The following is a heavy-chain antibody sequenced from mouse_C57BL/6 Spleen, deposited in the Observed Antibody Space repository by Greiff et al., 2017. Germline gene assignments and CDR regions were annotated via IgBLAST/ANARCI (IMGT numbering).Heavy chain of an antibody. CDR2: IDPSDSYT. V-gene: IGHV1-50*01. Sequence: QVQLQQPGAELVKPGASVKLSCKASGYTFTSYWMQWVKQRPGQGLEWIGEIDPSDSYTNYNQKFKGKATLTVDTSSSPAYMQLSSLTSEDSAVYYCAYTAQATSWFAYWGQGTLVTVSA. D-gene: IGHD3-2*02. CDR3: AYTAQATSWFAY. J-gene: IGHJ3*01. CDR1: GYTFTSYW.